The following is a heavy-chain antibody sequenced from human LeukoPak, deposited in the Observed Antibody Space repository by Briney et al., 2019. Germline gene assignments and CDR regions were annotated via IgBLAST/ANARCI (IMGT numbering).Heavy chain of an antibody. V-gene: IGHV3-23*01. CDR3: AKGHRLCSSGNCNSQVDY. CDR1: GFTFSNYP. Sequence: HPGGSLRLSCAASGFTFSNYPMSWVRQAPGKGRVWLSTISGSGTGTYYADSVKGRFTISRDNSKNALYLQMNSLRAEDTAAYYCAKGHRLCSSGNCNSQVDYWGHGTLVIVPS. CDR2: ISGSGTGT. D-gene: IGHD2-15*01. J-gene: IGHJ4*01.